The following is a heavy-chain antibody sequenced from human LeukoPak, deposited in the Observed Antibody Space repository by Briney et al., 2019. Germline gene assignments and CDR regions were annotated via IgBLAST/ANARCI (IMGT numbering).Heavy chain of an antibody. CDR1: GFTFSSYA. J-gene: IGHJ4*02. Sequence: GGTLRLSCAASGFTFSSYAMNWVRQAPGKGLEWVSTISGSGGSTHYADSVKGRFTISRVNSKNTLYLQMNSLRAEDTAVYYCAKVFYDYYYDSSGYYSNYWGQGTLVTVSS. V-gene: IGHV3-23*01. CDR2: ISGSGGST. CDR3: AKVFYDYYYDSSGYYSNY. D-gene: IGHD3-22*01.